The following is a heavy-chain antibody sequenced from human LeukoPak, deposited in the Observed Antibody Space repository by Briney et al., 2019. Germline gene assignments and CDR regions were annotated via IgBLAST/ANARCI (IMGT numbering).Heavy chain of an antibody. CDR1: GGSIGSGGYS. J-gene: IGHJ4*02. Sequence: PSQTLSLTCAVSGGSIGSGGYSWSWIRQPPGKGLEWIGYIYHSGSTYYNPSLKSRVTISVDRSKNQFSLKLSSVTAADTAVYYCARMDTAMVYFDYWGQGTLVTVSS. CDR2: IYHSGST. CDR3: ARMDTAMVYFDY. D-gene: IGHD5-18*01. V-gene: IGHV4-30-2*01.